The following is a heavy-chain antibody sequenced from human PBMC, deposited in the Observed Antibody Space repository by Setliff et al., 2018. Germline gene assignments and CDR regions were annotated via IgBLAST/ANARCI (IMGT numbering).Heavy chain of an antibody. CDR3: AKGARRSWYFDN. J-gene: IGHJ4*02. CDR1: GFTFSTYW. V-gene: IGHV3-74*03. D-gene: IGHD6-13*01. Sequence: GGSLRLSCAASGFTFSTYWMHWVRQVPGKGLVWVSRIGTDGSGTEYADSVKGRFTVSRDNAKNTLYLQMNRLRAEDTGVYYCAKGARRSWYFDNWGQGTLVTVSS. CDR2: IGTDGSGT.